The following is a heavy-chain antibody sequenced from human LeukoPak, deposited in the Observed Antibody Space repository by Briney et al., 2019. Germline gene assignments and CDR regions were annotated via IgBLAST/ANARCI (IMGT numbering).Heavy chain of an antibody. Sequence: ASVKVSCKASGYTFTSYYMHWVRQAPGQGLEWMGWINPNSGGTNYAQKFQGRVTMTRDTSISTAYMELSRLRSDDTAVYYCARAPGVNYGDYGDYWGQGTLVTVSS. CDR2: INPNSGGT. V-gene: IGHV1-2*02. CDR3: ARAPGVNYGDYGDY. CDR1: GYTFTSYY. D-gene: IGHD4-17*01. J-gene: IGHJ4*02.